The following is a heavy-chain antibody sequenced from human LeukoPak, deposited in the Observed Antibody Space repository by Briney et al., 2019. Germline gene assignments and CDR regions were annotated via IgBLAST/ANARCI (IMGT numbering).Heavy chain of an antibody. J-gene: IGHJ4*02. Sequence: PGGSLRLSCAASGFIFENYWMHWVRQAPGKGLVWVARIDHDGTDITYGDSVKGRFTISRDNAKNTLCLQINSLRDDDTAVYYCARTIVGATFDYWGQGTLVAVSS. CDR2: IDHDGTDI. CDR1: GFIFENYW. V-gene: IGHV3-74*03. D-gene: IGHD1-26*01. CDR3: ARTIVGATFDY.